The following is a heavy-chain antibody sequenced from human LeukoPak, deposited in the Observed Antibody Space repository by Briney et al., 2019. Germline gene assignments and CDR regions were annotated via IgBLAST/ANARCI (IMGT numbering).Heavy chain of an antibody. CDR1: GYTLTELS. D-gene: IGHD3-3*01. CDR3: ATAGRRFLEWFNWFDP. CDR2: FDPEDGET. Sequence: ASVKVSCKVSGYTLTELSMHWVRQAPGKGLEWMGGFDPEDGETIYAQKFQGRVTMTEDTSTDTAYMELSSLRSEDTAVYYCATAGRRFLEWFNWFDPWGQGTLVTVSS. J-gene: IGHJ5*02. V-gene: IGHV1-24*01.